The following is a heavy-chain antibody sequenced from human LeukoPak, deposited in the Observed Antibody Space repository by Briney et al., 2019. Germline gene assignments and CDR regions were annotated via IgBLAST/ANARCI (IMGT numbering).Heavy chain of an antibody. Sequence: GGSLRLSCGASRFLFDDHDMHWVRQAPGKGLEWVAYIRSDGYHTYYADSVKGRFTITRDNLKNTLYLQMNSLRLEDMAVYYCAKPSGSGVDYWGRGTRVTVSS. CDR1: RFLFDDHD. V-gene: IGHV3-30*02. J-gene: IGHJ4*02. CDR3: AKPSGSGVDY. CDR2: IRSDGYHT. D-gene: IGHD1-26*01.